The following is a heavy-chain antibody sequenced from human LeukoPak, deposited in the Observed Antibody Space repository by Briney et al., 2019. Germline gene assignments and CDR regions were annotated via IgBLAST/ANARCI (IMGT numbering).Heavy chain of an antibody. CDR2: MNPNSGNT. Sequence: AGSVKVSCKASVYTFTSYDINGVGQAPGQGGEWMGWMNPNSGNTDYAQKFQGRVTMTRNNSIRTAYMELSSLRSEDTAVYYCARGGGDYDFWSGYYYFDYWGQGTLVTVSS. D-gene: IGHD3-3*01. V-gene: IGHV1-8*01. CDR1: VYTFTSYD. CDR3: ARGGGDYDFWSGYYYFDY. J-gene: IGHJ4*02.